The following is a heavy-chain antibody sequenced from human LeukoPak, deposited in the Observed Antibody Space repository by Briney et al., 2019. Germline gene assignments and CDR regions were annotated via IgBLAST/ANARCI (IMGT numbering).Heavy chain of an antibody. CDR1: GFTFSSYG. J-gene: IGHJ4*01. CDR2: ISGSAYNT. V-gene: IGHV3-23*01. D-gene: IGHD1-26*01. Sequence: GGSLRLSCAASGFTFSSYGMSWVRQAPGKGLEWVSTISGSAYNTYYADSVKGRFTISRDNSANTLYLQINSLRAEDTALYYCAKHSGSYFIYYVYTCGHGTLVTVSS. CDR3: AKHSGSYFIYYVYT.